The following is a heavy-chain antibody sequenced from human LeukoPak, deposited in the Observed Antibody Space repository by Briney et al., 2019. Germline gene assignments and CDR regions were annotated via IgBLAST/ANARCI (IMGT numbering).Heavy chain of an antibody. D-gene: IGHD3-10*01. Sequence: SETLSLTCAVYGGSFSGYYWSWIRQPPGKGLEWIGEINHSGSTNYNPSLKSRVTISVDTSKNQFSLKLSSVTAADTAVYYCARGWGRTYYYGSGSYDAGYYYYYGMDVWGQGTTVTVSS. CDR3: ARGWGRTYYYGSGSYDAGYYYYYGMDV. V-gene: IGHV4-34*01. CDR1: GGSFSGYY. CDR2: INHSGST. J-gene: IGHJ6*02.